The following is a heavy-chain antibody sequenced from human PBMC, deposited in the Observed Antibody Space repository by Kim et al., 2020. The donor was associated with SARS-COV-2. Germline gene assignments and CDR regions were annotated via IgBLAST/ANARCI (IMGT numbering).Heavy chain of an antibody. CDR1: GGSFSGYY. D-gene: IGHD2-15*01. V-gene: IGHV4-34*01. CDR3: GRGPIPSGHTDY. J-gene: IGHJ4*02. Sequence: SETLSLTCAVYGGSFSGYYWSWIRQPPGKGLEWVGEINHSGRTTHNPSSKSGVTISVTTSKNQSSLKVEFVTAADTAVDYCGRGPIPSGHTDYWGQGILV. CDR2: INHSGRT.